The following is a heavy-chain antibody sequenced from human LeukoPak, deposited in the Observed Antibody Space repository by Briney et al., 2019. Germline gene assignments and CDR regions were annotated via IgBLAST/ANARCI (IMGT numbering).Heavy chain of an antibody. CDR3: AKIMAGTSSEC. CDR1: GFTFDDYA. J-gene: IGHJ4*02. CDR2: ISWNSGSI. D-gene: IGHD6-19*01. V-gene: IGHV3-9*01. Sequence: PGRSLRLSCAASGFTFDDYAMHWVRQAPGKGLEWVSGISWNSGSIGYADSVKGRFTISRDNAKNSLYLQMNSLRAEDTALYYCAKIMAGTSSECWGQGTLVTVSS.